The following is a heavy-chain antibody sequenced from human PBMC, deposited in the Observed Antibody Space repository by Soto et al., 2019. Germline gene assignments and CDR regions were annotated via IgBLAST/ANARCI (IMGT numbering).Heavy chain of an antibody. CDR3: AREPLYSGTTSVNWFDP. Sequence: GGSLRLSCAASGFTFDDYGMSWVRQAPGKGLEWVSGINWNGGSTGYADSVKGRFTISRDNAKNSLYLQMNSLRAEDTALYHCAREPLYSGTTSVNWFDPWGQGTLVTVSS. D-gene: IGHD1-1*01. CDR2: INWNGGST. J-gene: IGHJ5*02. CDR1: GFTFDDYG. V-gene: IGHV3-20*01.